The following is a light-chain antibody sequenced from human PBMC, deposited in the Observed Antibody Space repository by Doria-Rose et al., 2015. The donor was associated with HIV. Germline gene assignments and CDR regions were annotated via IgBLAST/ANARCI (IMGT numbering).Light chain of an antibody. J-gene: IGKJ1*01. V-gene: IGKV3-20*01. CDR3: HQYASSRT. CDR2: GAS. CDR1: QSVSANY. Sequence: IVLTQSPGTLSLSPGERATLSCRASQSVSANYLAWYQQRPGQSPRLLIYGASSRATDIPDRFSGSGSGTDLILTISRLEPEDFAVYYCHQYASSRTFGQGTKVEIK.